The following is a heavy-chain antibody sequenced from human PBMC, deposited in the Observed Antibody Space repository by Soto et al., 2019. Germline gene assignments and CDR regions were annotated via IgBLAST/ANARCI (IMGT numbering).Heavy chain of an antibody. D-gene: IGHD3-10*01. CDR2: ISSSGSTI. CDR3: VSWLSAHFDY. V-gene: IGHV3-48*03. J-gene: IGHJ4*02. Sequence: GGSLRLSCAASGFTFSSYEMNWVRQAPGKGLEWVSYISSSGSTIYYADSVKGRFTISRDNSKDTVDLQMNSLRAGDTAVYYCVSWLSAHFDYWGQGTLVTVSS. CDR1: GFTFSSYE.